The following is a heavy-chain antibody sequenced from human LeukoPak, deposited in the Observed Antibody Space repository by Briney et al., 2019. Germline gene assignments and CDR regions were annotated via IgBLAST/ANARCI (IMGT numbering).Heavy chain of an antibody. D-gene: IGHD3-16*02. J-gene: IGHJ4*02. CDR2: ISSSSSYI. Sequence: PGGSLRLSCAASGFTFSSYSMNWVRQAPGKGLEWVSSISSSSSYIYYADSVKGRFTLSRDNAKNSLYLQMNSLRAEDTAVYYCARDRDYDYVWGSYRFPYYFDYWGQGTLVTVSS. CDR1: GFTFSSYS. CDR3: ARDRDYDYVWGSYRFPYYFDY. V-gene: IGHV3-21*01.